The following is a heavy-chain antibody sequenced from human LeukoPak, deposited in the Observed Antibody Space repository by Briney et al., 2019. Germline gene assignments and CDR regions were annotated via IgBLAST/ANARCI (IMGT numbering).Heavy chain of an antibody. V-gene: IGHV3-23*01. Sequence: GSLRLSCAASGFTFSSYAMSWVRQAPGKGLEWVSALSGSGGTTYYADSVKGRFTISRDTSKNTLYLQMNSLRAEDTAVYYCAKDRSSSWYEKAFDIWGQGTVVTVSS. CDR2: LSGSGGTT. J-gene: IGHJ3*02. CDR1: GFTFSSYA. CDR3: AKDRSSSWYEKAFDI. D-gene: IGHD6-13*01.